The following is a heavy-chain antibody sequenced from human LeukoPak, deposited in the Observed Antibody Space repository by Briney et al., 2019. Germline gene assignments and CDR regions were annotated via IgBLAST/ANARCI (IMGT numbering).Heavy chain of an antibody. J-gene: IGHJ5*02. Sequence: ASVKVSCKASGYTFTGYYMHWVRQAPGQGLEGMGWINPNSCGTNYAQKFQGRVTMTRDTSISTAYMELSRLRADDTAVYYCARLSRYCSGGSCYSLWFDPWGQGTLVTVSS. V-gene: IGHV1-2*02. CDR2: INPNSCGT. CDR1: GYTFTGYY. CDR3: ARLSRYCSGGSCYSLWFDP. D-gene: IGHD2-15*01.